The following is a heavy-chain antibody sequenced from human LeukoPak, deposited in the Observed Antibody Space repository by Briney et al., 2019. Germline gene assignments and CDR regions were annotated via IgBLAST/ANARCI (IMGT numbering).Heavy chain of an antibody. CDR3: ARLVRGVGGLDV. CDR1: GFTFSSYW. V-gene: IGHV3-7*01. J-gene: IGHJ6*02. CDR2: IKQDGSEI. Sequence: GGSRRLSCEVSGFTFSSYWMSWVRQAPGKGLEWVANIKQDGSEIYYVDSVKGRLTISRDNAKNSLYLQMNSLRAEDTAVYYCARLVRGVGGLDVWGQGTTLTVSS. D-gene: IGHD3-10*01.